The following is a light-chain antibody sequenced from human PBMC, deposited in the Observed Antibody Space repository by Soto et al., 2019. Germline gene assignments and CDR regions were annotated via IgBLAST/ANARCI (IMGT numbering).Light chain of an antibody. V-gene: IGKV3-20*01. CDR2: GAS. CDR3: QQYGSSPPYT. CDR1: QSVSSRY. Sequence: EIVLTQSPGTLSLSPGERATLSCRASQSVSSRYLAWYQQKPGQAPRLLIYGASSRATGIPDRFSGSGSGTEFTLTISRLEPEDFAVYYFQQYGSSPPYTFGQGTKLEIK. J-gene: IGKJ2*01.